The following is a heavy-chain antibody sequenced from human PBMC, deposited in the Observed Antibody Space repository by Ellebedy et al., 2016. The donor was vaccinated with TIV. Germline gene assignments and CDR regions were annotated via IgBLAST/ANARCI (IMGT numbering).Heavy chain of an antibody. V-gene: IGHV6-1*01. CDR2: TYYRSKWNN. CDR1: GDSVSTDIG. J-gene: IGHJ6*02. D-gene: IGHD3-16*01. CDR3: ARGWFGSGMGV. Sequence: SQTLSLTCVISGDSVSTDIGWNWIRQSPSRGLEWLGRTYYRSKWNNYYAVSLKSRITINPDTSKKQFSLQLNSVIPDDTAVYYCARGWFGSGMGVWGQGTTVTVSS.